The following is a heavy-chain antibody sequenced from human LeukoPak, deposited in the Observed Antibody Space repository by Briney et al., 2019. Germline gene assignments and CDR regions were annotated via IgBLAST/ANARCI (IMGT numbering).Heavy chain of an antibody. CDR2: IYYSGST. Sequence: SETLSLTCTVSGGSISSYYWSWIRQPPGKGLEWIGYIYYSGSTNYNPSLKSRVTISVDTSKNQFSLKLSSVTAADTAVYYCARSTQSIAARGGDYWGQGTLVTVSS. V-gene: IGHV4-59*12. J-gene: IGHJ4*02. D-gene: IGHD6-6*01. CDR1: GGSISSYY. CDR3: ARSTQSIAARGGDY.